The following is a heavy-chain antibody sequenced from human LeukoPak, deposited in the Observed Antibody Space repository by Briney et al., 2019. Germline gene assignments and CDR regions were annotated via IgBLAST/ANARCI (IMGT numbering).Heavy chain of an antibody. J-gene: IGHJ4*02. Sequence: ASVKVSCKASGYTFTSYGISWVRQAPGQGLEWMGWISAYNGNTNYAQKLQGRVTMTTDTSTSTAYMELRSLRSEDTAVYYCARDSCSSTSCYTGKYYFDYWGQGTLVTVSS. D-gene: IGHD2-2*02. CDR2: ISAYNGNT. CDR1: GYTFTSYG. V-gene: IGHV1-18*01. CDR3: ARDSCSSTSCYTGKYYFDY.